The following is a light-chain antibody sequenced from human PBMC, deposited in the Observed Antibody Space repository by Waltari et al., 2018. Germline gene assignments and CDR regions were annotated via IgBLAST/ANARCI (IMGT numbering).Light chain of an antibody. CDR3: GTWDDSLGAWV. CDR2: RNS. Sequence: QSVLTQPPSASGTPGQRVTISCSGSSSNIGSDYVYWYQPFPGTAPKLLIYRNSHRPSGVPARFSGSKFGTSASLAISGVRSEDEADYYCGTWDDSLGAWVFGGGTRVTVL. V-gene: IGLV1-47*01. CDR1: SSNIGSDY. J-gene: IGLJ3*02.